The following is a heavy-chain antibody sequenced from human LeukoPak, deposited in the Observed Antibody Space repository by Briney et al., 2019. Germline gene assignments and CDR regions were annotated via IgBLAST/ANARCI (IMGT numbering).Heavy chain of an antibody. CDR3: AKVWSVGPVTWFDP. CDR1: GFTVSSNY. J-gene: IGHJ5*02. D-gene: IGHD3-3*01. V-gene: IGHV3-66*01. Sequence: PGGSLRLSCAASGFTVSSNYMSWVRQAPGKGLEWVSVIYSGGSTYYADSVKGRFTISRDNSKNTLYLQMNSLRAEDTAVYYCAKVWSVGPVTWFDPWGQGTLVTVSS. CDR2: IYSGGST.